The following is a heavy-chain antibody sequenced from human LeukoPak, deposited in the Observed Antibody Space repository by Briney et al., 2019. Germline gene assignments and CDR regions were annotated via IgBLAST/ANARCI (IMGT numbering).Heavy chain of an antibody. J-gene: IGHJ4*02. CDR3: ARDSSYTSGSYYDDYFDS. CDR1: GGSIRNHY. V-gene: IGHV4-59*11. Sequence: PSETLSLTCTVSGGSIRNHYWSWVRQPPGKALEWVGYVSDSGHTNSNPSLKSRVTISVDTSKNQFSLKLSSVTAADTAAYYCARDSSYTSGSYYDDYFDSWSQGTLVTVSS. D-gene: IGHD3-10*01. CDR2: VSDSGHT.